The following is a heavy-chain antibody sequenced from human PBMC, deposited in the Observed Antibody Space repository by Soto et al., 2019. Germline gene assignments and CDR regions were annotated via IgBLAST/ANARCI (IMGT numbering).Heavy chain of an antibody. V-gene: IGHV1-3*05. J-gene: IGHJ4*02. CDR2: INAGNGNT. D-gene: IGHD6-19*01. CDR3: ARAVAVAADFDY. Sequence: QVQLVQSGAEEKKPGASVKVSCKASGYTFTGYAMHWVRQAPGHRLEWVGWINAGNGNTKYSQKFQGRVTITRDTSASTTYMELSSLRSEDTAVYYCARAVAVAADFDYWGQGTLVTVSS. CDR1: GYTFTGYA.